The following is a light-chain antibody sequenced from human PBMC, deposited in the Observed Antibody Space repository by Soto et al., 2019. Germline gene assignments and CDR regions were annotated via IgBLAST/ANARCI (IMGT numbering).Light chain of an antibody. Sequence: DIPMTQSPSSLSASVGDRITITCLASQSISTYLNWYQQKPGKAPKVLIYAASTLQSGVPSRFSGSGSGTDFTLTISSLQPEDFATYYCQQTYSTPPETFGQGTKVEIK. V-gene: IGKV1-39*01. J-gene: IGKJ1*01. CDR1: QSISTY. CDR3: QQTYSTPPET. CDR2: AAS.